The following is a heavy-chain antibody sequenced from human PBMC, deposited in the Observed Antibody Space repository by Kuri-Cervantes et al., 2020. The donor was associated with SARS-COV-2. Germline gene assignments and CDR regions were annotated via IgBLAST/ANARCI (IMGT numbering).Heavy chain of an antibody. CDR2: ISSSSSYI. V-gene: IGHV3-21*01. CDR3: ARNPRVYGGFDP. Sequence: GESLKISCAASGFTFSSYSMNWVRQAPGKGLEWVSSISSSSSYIYYADSVKGRFTISRDNAKNSLYLQMNSLRAEDTAVYYCARNPRVYGGFDPWGQGTLVTVSS. D-gene: IGHD3-10*01. CDR1: GFTFSSYS. J-gene: IGHJ5*02.